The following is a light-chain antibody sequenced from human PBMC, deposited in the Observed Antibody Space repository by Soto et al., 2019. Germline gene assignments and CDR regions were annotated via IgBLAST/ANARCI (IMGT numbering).Light chain of an antibody. CDR2: AAS. V-gene: IGKV1-9*01. CDR3: QQLNSYPLT. J-gene: IGKJ4*01. CDR1: QDIAIY. Sequence: IHLTQSPSSVSASVLDRVTITCLASQDIAIYLAWYQQKPGEAPKLLIYAASTLYGGVPSRFSGSGSGTDFTLTISSLQPEDFATYYCQQLNSYPLTFGGGTKVDIK.